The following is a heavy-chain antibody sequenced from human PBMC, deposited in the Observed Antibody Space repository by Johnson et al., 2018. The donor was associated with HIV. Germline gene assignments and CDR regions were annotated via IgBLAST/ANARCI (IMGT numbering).Heavy chain of an antibody. CDR1: GFTFSDYY. D-gene: IGHD2-2*01. J-gene: IGHJ3*02. Sequence: QVQLVESGGGVVRPGGSLRLSCVASGFTFSDYYMTWIRQAPGKWLEWVSFISSSGSTIYYADSVKGRFTISRDNAKNSLYLQMNSLRAEDTALYYCARWVGDIVVVPAAADAFDIWGQGTMVTVSS. V-gene: IGHV3-11*01. CDR2: ISSSGSTI. CDR3: ARWVGDIVVVPAAADAFDI.